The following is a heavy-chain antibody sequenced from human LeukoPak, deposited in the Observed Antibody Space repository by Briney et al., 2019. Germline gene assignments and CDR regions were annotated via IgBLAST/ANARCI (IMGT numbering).Heavy chain of an antibody. J-gene: IGHJ3*02. D-gene: IGHD3-22*01. CDR3: TRGYDNTAYGPQVI. CDR2: ITTSGGAK. V-gene: IGHV3-48*01. Sequence: GGSLRLSCAASGFTFSSYSMNWVRQAPGKGLEWISYITTSGGAKNYADSVKGRFTISRDNAENSLYLQMSSLRAEDTAVYYCTRGYDNTAYGPQVIWGQGTMVTVSS. CDR1: GFTFSSYS.